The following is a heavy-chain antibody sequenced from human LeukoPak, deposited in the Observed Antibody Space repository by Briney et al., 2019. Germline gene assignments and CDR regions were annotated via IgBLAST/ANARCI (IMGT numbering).Heavy chain of an antibody. J-gene: IGHJ4*02. CDR1: GFTFSSYG. D-gene: IGHD7-27*01. CDR3: AKLLYWGSDRFFDY. CDR2: ISYDGSNK. Sequence: GGSLRLSCAASGFTFSSYGMHWVRQAPGKGLEWVAVISYDGSNKYYADSVKGRFTISRDNSKNTLYLQMNSLRAEDTAVYYCAKLLYWGSDRFFDYWGQGTPVTVSS. V-gene: IGHV3-30*18.